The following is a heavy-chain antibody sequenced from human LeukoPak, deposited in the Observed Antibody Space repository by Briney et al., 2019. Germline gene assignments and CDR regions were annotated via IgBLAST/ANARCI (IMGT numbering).Heavy chain of an antibody. J-gene: IGHJ6*02. Sequence: GASLRLSCAASGFTFSSYAMSWVRQAPGKGLEGVSAISGSGGSTYYADSVKGRFAISRDNSKNTLYLQMNSLRAEDTAVYYCAKENDFWSGYAHPYNYGMDVWGQGTTVTVSS. CDR1: GFTFSSYA. CDR2: ISGSGGST. CDR3: AKENDFWSGYAHPYNYGMDV. D-gene: IGHD3-3*01. V-gene: IGHV3-23*01.